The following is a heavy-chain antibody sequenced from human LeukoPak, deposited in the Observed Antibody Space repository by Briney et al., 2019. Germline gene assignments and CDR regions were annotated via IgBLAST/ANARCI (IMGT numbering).Heavy chain of an antibody. CDR1: GFTFSTYW. Sequence: PGGSLRLSCAASGFTFSTYWMSWVRQAPGKGLEWVANIKKDGSEEYYVDSVKGRFTISRDNAKKSLYLQMNSLRSEDTAVYYCANVGLYCSGTNCYEWDFEYWGQGTLVTVSS. V-gene: IGHV3-7*01. D-gene: IGHD2-15*01. CDR3: ANVGLYCSGTNCYEWDFEY. J-gene: IGHJ4*02. CDR2: IKKDGSEE.